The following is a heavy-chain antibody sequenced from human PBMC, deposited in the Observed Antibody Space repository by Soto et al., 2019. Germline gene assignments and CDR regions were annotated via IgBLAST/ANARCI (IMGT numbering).Heavy chain of an antibody. Sequence: GESLKISCKGSGYFFSSYWIGWVRHMPGKGLEWMGIIYPSDSDTRYSPPFQGQVTISADKSTSTAFLQWSSLRASDNALYYCTRHSDRGWSTIDYWGPGTLVTVSS. D-gene: IGHD6-19*01. J-gene: IGHJ4*02. V-gene: IGHV5-51*01. CDR1: GYFFSSYW. CDR3: TRHSDRGWSTIDY. CDR2: IYPSDSDT.